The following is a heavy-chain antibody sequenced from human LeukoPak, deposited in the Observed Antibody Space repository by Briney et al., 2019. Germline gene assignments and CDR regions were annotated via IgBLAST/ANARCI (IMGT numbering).Heavy chain of an antibody. CDR1: GFTFSTYG. Sequence: GSLRLSCAASGFTFSTYGMHWVRQAPGKGLEWVAVIWYDGSNEYYADSVKGRFIISRDNSKNTLYLQMNSLRAEDTAVYYCAKDCSSISCPSFDYWGQGTLVTVSS. V-gene: IGHV3-33*06. CDR2: IWYDGSNE. D-gene: IGHD2-2*01. CDR3: AKDCSSISCPSFDY. J-gene: IGHJ4*02.